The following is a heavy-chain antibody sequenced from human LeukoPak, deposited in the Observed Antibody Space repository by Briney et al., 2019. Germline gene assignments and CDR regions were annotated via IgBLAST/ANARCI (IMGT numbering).Heavy chain of an antibody. Sequence: GGSLRLSCAASGFTFSSYSMNWVRQAPGKGLEWVSAISGSGGSTYYADSVKGRFTISRDNSKNTLYLQMNSLRAEDTAVYYCAKVDYYDSSGYPDYWGQGTLVTVSS. V-gene: IGHV3-23*01. CDR3: AKVDYYDSSGYPDY. CDR1: GFTFSSYS. J-gene: IGHJ4*02. D-gene: IGHD3-22*01. CDR2: ISGSGGST.